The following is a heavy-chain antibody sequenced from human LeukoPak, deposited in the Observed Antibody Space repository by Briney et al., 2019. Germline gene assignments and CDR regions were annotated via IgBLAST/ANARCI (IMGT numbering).Heavy chain of an antibody. V-gene: IGHV4-39*07. D-gene: IGHD6-13*01. CDR1: GGSISSSSYY. J-gene: IGHJ4*02. CDR2: IYYSGST. Sequence: PSETLSLTCTVSGGSISSSSYYWGWIRQPPGKGLEWIGSIYYSGSTNYNPSLKSRVTISVDTSKNQFSLKLSSVTAADTAVYYCARSPGIAAAGSTGTKGVDYWGQGTLVTVSS. CDR3: ARSPGIAAAGSTGTKGVDY.